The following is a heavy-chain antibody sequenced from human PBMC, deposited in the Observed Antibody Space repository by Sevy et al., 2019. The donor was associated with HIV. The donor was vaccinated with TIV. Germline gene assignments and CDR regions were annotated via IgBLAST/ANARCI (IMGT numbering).Heavy chain of an antibody. Sequence: GGSLRLSCTASGFTFSSFSMSWVRQAPGKGLEWVASINSRSTYIYHADPGKGRFTISRDNAKNSLYLQMNSLSAEDTAFYYWARDPSPGITAIQDYWGPGTLVTVSS. CDR3: ARDPSPGITAIQDY. CDR1: GFTFSSFS. J-gene: IGHJ4*02. V-gene: IGHV3-21*01. CDR2: INSRSTYI. D-gene: IGHD2-21*02.